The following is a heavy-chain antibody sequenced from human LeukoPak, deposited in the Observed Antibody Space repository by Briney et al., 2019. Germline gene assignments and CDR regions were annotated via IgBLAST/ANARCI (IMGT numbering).Heavy chain of an antibody. D-gene: IGHD2-15*01. Sequence: SVKVSCKASGGTFSSTTINWVRQAPGQGLEWMGGITPIFRTPNYAQKFQGRVTITAVESMSTAYMELSSLRSEDTAVYYCARDGFGCSGGSCYFPYYYGMDVWGQGTTVTVSS. J-gene: IGHJ6*02. CDR3: ARDGFGCSGGSCYFPYYYGMDV. CDR2: ITPIFRTP. CDR1: GGTFSSTT. V-gene: IGHV1-69*13.